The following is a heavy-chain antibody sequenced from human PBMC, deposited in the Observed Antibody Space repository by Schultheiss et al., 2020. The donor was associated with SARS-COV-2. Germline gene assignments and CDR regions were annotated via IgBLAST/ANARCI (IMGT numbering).Heavy chain of an antibody. D-gene: IGHD2-2*02. J-gene: IGHJ4*02. V-gene: IGHV4-59*12. CDR3: AREVKEYCSSTSCYTGWEEYFDY. CDR2: IYYSGST. CDR1: GGSISSYY. Sequence: SETLSLTCTVSGGSISSYYWSWIRQPPGKGLEWIGYIYYSGSTNYNPSLKSRVTMSVDTSKNQFSLKLSSVTAADTAVYYCAREVKEYCSSTSCYTGWEEYFDYWGQGTLVTVSS.